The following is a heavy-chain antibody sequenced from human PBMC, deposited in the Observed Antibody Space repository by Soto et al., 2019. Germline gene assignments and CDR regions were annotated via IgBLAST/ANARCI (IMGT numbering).Heavy chain of an antibody. Sequence: SETLSLTCAVYGGSFSGYYWSWIRQPPGKGLEWIGEINHSGSTNYNPSLKSRVTISLETSNNQFSLKLSSVTAADTAVYYCARGRDSVVVVVAATFYFDYWGQGTLVTVSS. CDR3: ARGRDSVVVVVAATFYFDY. CDR1: GGSFSGYY. V-gene: IGHV4-34*01. D-gene: IGHD2-15*01. J-gene: IGHJ4*02. CDR2: INHSGST.